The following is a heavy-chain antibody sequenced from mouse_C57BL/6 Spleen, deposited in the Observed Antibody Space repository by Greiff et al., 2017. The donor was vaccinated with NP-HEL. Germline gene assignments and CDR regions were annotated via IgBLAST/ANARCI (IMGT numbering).Heavy chain of an antibody. J-gene: IGHJ4*01. V-gene: IGHV1-80*01. CDR2: IYPGDGAP. Sequence: VKLMESGAELVKPGASVKISCKASGYAFSSYWMNWVKQRPGKGLEWIGQIYPGDGAPNYNGKFKGKATLTADKSSSTAYMQLSSLTSEDSAVYFCAREDWEAMDYWGQGTSVTVSS. D-gene: IGHD4-1*01. CDR1: GYAFSSYW. CDR3: AREDWEAMDY.